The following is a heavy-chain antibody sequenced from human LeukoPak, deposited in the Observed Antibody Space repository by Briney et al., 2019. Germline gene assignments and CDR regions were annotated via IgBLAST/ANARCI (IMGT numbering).Heavy chain of an antibody. CDR1: GFTVSSNY. D-gene: IGHD6-13*01. J-gene: IGHJ3*02. Sequence: GGSLRLSCAASGFTVSSNYMSWVRQAPGKGLEWVSVIYSGGSTYHADSVKGRFTISRDNSKNTLYLQMNSLRAEDTAVYYCARPGNRYSSSWTAGREDAFDIWGQGTMVTVSS. V-gene: IGHV3-66*01. CDR3: ARPGNRYSSSWTAGREDAFDI. CDR2: IYSGGST.